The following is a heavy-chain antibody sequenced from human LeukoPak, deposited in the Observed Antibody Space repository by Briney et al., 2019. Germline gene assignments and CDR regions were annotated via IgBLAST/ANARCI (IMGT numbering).Heavy chain of an antibody. Sequence: PGGSLRLSCAAFGFTFSDYYMSWIRQAPGKGLEWVSYISSSGSTIYYADSVKGRFTISRDNAKNSLYLQMNSLRAEDTAVYYCARDKDDYGSGNHWFDPWGQGTLVTVSS. CDR2: ISSSGSTI. CDR3: ARDKDDYGSGNHWFDP. D-gene: IGHD3-10*01. J-gene: IGHJ5*02. CDR1: GFTFSDYY. V-gene: IGHV3-11*01.